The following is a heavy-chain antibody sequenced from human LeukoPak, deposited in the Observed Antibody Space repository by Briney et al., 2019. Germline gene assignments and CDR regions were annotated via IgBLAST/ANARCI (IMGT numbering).Heavy chain of an antibody. CDR3: ASSWLRPPPLHL. CDR2: IRYSGST. V-gene: IGHV4-59*11. Sequence: PSETLSLTCTVSGASISSHHWSWIRQPPGKGLEWIGYIRYSGSTSYNPSLKSRVTISIDTSKYQFSLKLRSVIAADTAVYYCASSWLRPPPLHLWGQGTLVTVSS. CDR1: GASISSHH. D-gene: IGHD6-19*01. J-gene: IGHJ4*02.